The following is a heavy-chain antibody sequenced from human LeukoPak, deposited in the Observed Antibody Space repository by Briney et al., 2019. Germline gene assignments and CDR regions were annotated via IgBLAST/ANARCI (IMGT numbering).Heavy chain of an antibody. J-gene: IGHJ3*02. CDR1: GFTFSSYG. V-gene: IGHV3-23*01. CDR3: AKSWRSYSSSGYYAFDI. CDR2: SAAST. Sequence: PGGSLRLSCAASGFTFSSYGMHWVRQAPGKGLEWVSSSAASTNSADSVQGRFTISRDNSKNTLFLQMNSLRAEDTAVYYCAKSWRSYSSSGYYAFDIWGRGTMVTVSS. D-gene: IGHD3-22*01.